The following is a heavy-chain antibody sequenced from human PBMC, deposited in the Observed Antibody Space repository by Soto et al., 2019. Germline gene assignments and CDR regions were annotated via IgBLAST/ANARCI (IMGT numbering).Heavy chain of an antibody. V-gene: IGHV1-46*01. CDR3: ARESKTVVAAPPAC. J-gene: IGHJ4*02. D-gene: IGHD2-15*01. Sequence: QVQLVQSGAEVKKPGASVQISCKASGYSFTNYYMHWVRQAPGQGLEWMGSINPGGGSTNYAQEFQGRVRMTRDTSTSTVYLELSSMRSDDTALYYCARESKTVVAAPPACWGQGTLLTVSS. CDR2: INPGGGST. CDR1: GYSFTNYY.